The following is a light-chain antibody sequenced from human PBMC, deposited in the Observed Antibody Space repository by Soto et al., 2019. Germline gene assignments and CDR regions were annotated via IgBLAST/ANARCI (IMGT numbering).Light chain of an antibody. J-gene: IGLJ3*02. CDR1: SSNIGSNT. Sequence: QSVLTQPPSASRTPGQRVTISCSGSSSNIGSNTVNWYQQLPGTAPKLLIYSNNQRPSGVPDRFSGSKSGTSASLVISGLQSEDEADYYCAAWDDSLNGWVFGGGTKLTVL. CDR3: AAWDDSLNGWV. CDR2: SNN. V-gene: IGLV1-44*01.